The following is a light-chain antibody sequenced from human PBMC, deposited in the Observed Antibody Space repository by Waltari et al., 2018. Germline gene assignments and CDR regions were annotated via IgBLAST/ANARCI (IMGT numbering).Light chain of an antibody. V-gene: IGKV3-20*01. CDR3: QQYGDSSPSVT. J-gene: IGKJ4*01. Sequence: EIVLTQSPGTLSLSPGERATLSCRARQSVSSSSLAWYQQRPGQPPRLLGFGASSRATGIPDRVSCRGAGTDFTLTSNRLEPEDFAVYYCQQYGDSSPSVTFGGGT. CDR2: GAS. CDR1: QSVSSSS.